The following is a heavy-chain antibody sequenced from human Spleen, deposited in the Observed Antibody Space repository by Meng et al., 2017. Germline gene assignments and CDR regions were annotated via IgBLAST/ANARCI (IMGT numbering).Heavy chain of an antibody. D-gene: IGHD3-22*01. Sequence: QVQLQESGPGLVKPSETLSLSCTVSGGSIRSYNWSWMRHPPGKGLEWIAYISNSGTTNYNPSLKSRVTISVDRTKNHFSLRLNSVTAADTAVYYCARSPRYYYDASGYPNWFDTWGQGTLVTVSS. V-gene: IGHV4-59*12. CDR3: ARSPRYYYDASGYPNWFDT. J-gene: IGHJ5*02. CDR2: ISNSGTT. CDR1: GGSIRSYN.